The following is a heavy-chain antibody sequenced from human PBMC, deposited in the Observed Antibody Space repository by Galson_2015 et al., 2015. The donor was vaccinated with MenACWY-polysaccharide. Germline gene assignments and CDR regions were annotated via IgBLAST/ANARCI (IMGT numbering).Heavy chain of an antibody. CDR3: ARYNIAAGDFDY. J-gene: IGHJ4*02. V-gene: IGHV4-31*03. CDR2: IHYRGST. CDR1: GDSTRSGGYY. D-gene: IGHD6-25*01. Sequence: TLSLTCNVSGDSTRSGGYYWSWIRQHPGKGLEWMGYIHYRGSTSYNPSLKSRLLISGDASNRQFSLKLSSVTAADTAVYYCARYNIAAGDFDYWGQGALVTVSS.